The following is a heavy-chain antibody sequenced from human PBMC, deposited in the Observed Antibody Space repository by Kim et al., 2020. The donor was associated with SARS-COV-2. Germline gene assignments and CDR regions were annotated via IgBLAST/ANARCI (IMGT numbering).Heavy chain of an antibody. V-gene: IGHV3-33*01. J-gene: IGHJ4*02. D-gene: IGHD4-17*01. Sequence: YADSVEGRFTNSRDNSKNTLYLQMNSLRAEDTAVYYCATPGEGGEYYFDYWGQGTLVTVSS. CDR3: ATPGEGGEYYFDY.